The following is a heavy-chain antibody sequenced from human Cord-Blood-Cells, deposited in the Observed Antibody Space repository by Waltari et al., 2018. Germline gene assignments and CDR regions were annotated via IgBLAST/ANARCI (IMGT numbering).Heavy chain of an antibody. J-gene: IGHJ5*02. CDR3: AGGGRITGTTGWFDP. CDR2: INHSGST. Sequence: QVQLQQLGAGLLQPSETLYHTCAVYGGSFSGYYWRWLRQPPGRGREGIGEINHSGSTNYNPSLNSRVTRSVDTSKNQCSLKLSSVTAADTAVYYCAGGGRITGTTGWFDPWGQGTLVTVSS. V-gene: IGHV4-34*01. D-gene: IGHD1-20*01. CDR1: GGSFSGYY.